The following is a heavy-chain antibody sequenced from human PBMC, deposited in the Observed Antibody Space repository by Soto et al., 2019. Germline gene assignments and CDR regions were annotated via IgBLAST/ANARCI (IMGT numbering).Heavy chain of an antibody. CDR1: GFTFSSYA. J-gene: IGHJ6*02. CDR3: ARDRAVAANSYYYYYAMDV. Sequence: GGSLRLSCAASGFTFSSYAMHWFRQAPGKGLEWVAVISYDGSNKYYADSVKGRFTISRDNSKNTLYLQMNSLRAEDTAVYYCARDRAVAANSYYYYYAMDVWGQGTTVTVS. CDR2: ISYDGSNK. V-gene: IGHV3-30-3*01. D-gene: IGHD6-19*01.